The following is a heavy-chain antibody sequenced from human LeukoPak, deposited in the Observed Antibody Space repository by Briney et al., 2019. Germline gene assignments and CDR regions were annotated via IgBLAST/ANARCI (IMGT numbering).Heavy chain of an antibody. J-gene: IGHJ5*02. Sequence: SETLSLTCTVSGASISSYYWSWIRQPPGKGLEWIGYIYYSGSTNYNPSLKSRVTISVHTSKNQFSLKLSSVTAADTAVYYCARLTGYSSESWFDPWGQGTLVTVSS. CDR3: ARLTGYSSESWFDP. CDR1: GASISSYY. CDR2: IYYSGST. V-gene: IGHV4-59*01. D-gene: IGHD3-9*01.